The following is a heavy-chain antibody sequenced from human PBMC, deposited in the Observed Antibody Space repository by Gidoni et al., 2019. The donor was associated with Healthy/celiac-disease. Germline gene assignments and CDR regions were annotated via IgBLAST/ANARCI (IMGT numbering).Heavy chain of an antibody. V-gene: IGHV4-34*01. CDR1: GGSFSGYY. J-gene: IGHJ6*02. CDR3: ASLIAAAGSPHYYYGMDV. Sequence: QVQLQQWGAGLLKPSETLSLTCAVYGGSFSGYYWSWIRQPPGKGLEWIGELNHSGSTNYNPSLKSRVTISVDTSKNQFSLKLSSVTAADTAVYYCASLIAAAGSPHYYYGMDVWGQGTTVTVSS. D-gene: IGHD6-13*01. CDR2: LNHSGST.